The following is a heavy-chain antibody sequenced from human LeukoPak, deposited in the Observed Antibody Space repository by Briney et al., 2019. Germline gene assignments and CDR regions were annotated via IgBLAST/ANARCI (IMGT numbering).Heavy chain of an antibody. CDR1: GYTFTSYG. D-gene: IGHD3-9*01. CDR2: ISAYNGNT. CDR3: AREDPYDILTGYSFDY. J-gene: IGHJ4*02. Sequence: ASVKVSCKGSGYTFTSYGISRVRQAPGQGLEWMGWISAYNGNTNYAQKLQGRVTMTTDTSTSTAYMELRSLRSDDTAVYYCAREDPYDILTGYSFDYWGREPWSPSPQ. V-gene: IGHV1-18*01.